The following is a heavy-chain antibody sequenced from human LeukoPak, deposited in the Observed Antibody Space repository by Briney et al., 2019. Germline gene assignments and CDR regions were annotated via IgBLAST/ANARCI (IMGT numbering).Heavy chain of an antibody. CDR3: ARGYDYGDYGVVE. CDR2: IWYDGSNK. D-gene: IGHD4-17*01. Sequence: PGGSLRLSCAASGFTFSNYGMHWVRQAPGKGLEWVAVIWYDGSNKYYSDSVRGRFTISRDNSKNTLHLQMNSLRAEDTAVYYCARGYDYGDYGVVEWGQGTLVTVSS. V-gene: IGHV3-33*01. CDR1: GFTFSNYG. J-gene: IGHJ4*02.